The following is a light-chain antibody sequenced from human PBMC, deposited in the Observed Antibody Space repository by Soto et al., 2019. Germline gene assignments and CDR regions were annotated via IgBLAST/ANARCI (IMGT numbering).Light chain of an antibody. Sequence: EIVMTQSPATLSVSQGERATLSCRASQTILSNLAWYQQKPGQAPRLLIYGASTRATGIPARFSGSASGTEFTLTISSLQSEDFAVYYCQQYNNWPITFGQGTRLEIK. V-gene: IGKV3-15*01. CDR2: GAS. CDR1: QTILSN. J-gene: IGKJ5*01. CDR3: QQYNNWPIT.